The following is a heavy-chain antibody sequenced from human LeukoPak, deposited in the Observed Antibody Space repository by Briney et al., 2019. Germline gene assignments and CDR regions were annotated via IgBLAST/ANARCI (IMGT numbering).Heavy chain of an antibody. CDR3: ARGHHYFVSGSYYNF. V-gene: IGHV1-2*02. J-gene: IGHJ4*02. CDR1: GYXFTGYY. D-gene: IGHD3-10*01. CDR2: INPESGGT. Sequence: ASVKVSCKASGYXFTGYYMFWVRQAPGQGLEWMGGINPESGGTNYAQKFQGRVTMTRDTSISTAYMELSRLTSDDTAVFYCARGHHYFVSGSYYNFWGQGTLVTVSS.